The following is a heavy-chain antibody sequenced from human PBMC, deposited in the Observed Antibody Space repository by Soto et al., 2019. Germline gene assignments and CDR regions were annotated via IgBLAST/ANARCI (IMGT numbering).Heavy chain of an antibody. CDR2: IWYNGTNK. CDR1: GFTFSKYG. V-gene: IGHV3-33*01. D-gene: IGHD1-1*01. J-gene: IGHJ4*02. CDR3: ARDWGETTRTRVVAPDH. Sequence: QAQMVESGGGVVQPGRSLRLSCAASGFTFSKYGTHWVRQAPGKGLEWVAVIWYNGTNKYYADSVKGRFLISRDNSQNTVYLEMNSLRAEDTAVYYCARDWGETTRTRVVAPDHWGQGTLVTVSS.